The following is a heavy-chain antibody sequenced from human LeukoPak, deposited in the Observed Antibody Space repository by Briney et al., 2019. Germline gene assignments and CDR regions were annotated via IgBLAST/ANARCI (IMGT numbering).Heavy chain of an antibody. V-gene: IGHV1-2*02. J-gene: IGHJ4*02. CDR1: GYTFTGYY. CDR3: ARHDCSGGSCYSRSYFDY. CDR2: INPNSGGT. D-gene: IGHD2-15*01. Sequence: PEASVKVSCKASGYTFTGYYMHWVRQAPGQGLEWMGWINPNSGGTNYAQKFQGRVTMTRDTSISTAYMELSRLRSDDTAVYYCARHDCSGGSCYSRSYFDYWGQGTLVTVSS.